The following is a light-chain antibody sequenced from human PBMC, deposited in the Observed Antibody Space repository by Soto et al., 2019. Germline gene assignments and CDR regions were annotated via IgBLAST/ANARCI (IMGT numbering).Light chain of an antibody. V-gene: IGLV1-40*01. CDR1: SSNIGAGYD. CDR3: QSYDSSLTWV. Sequence: QSVLTQPPSVSGAPGQRVTISCTGSSSNIGAGYDVHWYQQLPGTAPKLLIYGNSNRPSGVPDRFSGSKSGTSASLAITRLQAEDEADYYCQSYDSSLTWVFGGGTQLTVL. CDR2: GNS. J-gene: IGLJ3*02.